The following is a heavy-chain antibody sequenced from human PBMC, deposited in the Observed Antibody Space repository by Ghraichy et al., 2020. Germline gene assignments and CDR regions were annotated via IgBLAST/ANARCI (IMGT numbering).Heavy chain of an antibody. CDR3: ARDDDYGDYGAFDY. D-gene: IGHD4-17*01. V-gene: IGHV4-4*07. J-gene: IGHJ4*02. CDR2: IYTSGST. Sequence: SETLSLTCTVSGGSISSYYWSWIRQPAGKGLEWIGRIYTSGSTNYNPSLKSRVTMSVDTSKNQFSLKLSSVTAADTAVYYCARDDDYGDYGAFDYWGQGTLVTVSS. CDR1: GGSISSYY.